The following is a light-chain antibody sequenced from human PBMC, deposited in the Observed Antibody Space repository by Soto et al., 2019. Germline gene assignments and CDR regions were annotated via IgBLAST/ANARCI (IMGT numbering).Light chain of an antibody. J-gene: IGLJ2*01. V-gene: IGLV2-8*01. Sequence: QSALTQPPSASGSLGQSVTISCTGFSNNYVSWYQQHPGKAPKLVIYEVTKRPSGVPDRFSGSKSGDTASLTVSGLQAEDEADYYCNSYAGNNNVLFGGGTKLTVL. CDR1: SNNY. CDR2: EVT. CDR3: NSYAGNNNVL.